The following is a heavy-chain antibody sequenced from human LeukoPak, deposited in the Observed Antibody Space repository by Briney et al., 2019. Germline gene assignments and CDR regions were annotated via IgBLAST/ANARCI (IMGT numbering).Heavy chain of an antibody. CDR3: ATRISIFGVVNDY. D-gene: IGHD3-3*01. J-gene: IGHJ4*02. CDR2: INHSGST. Sequence: SETLSLTFAVYGGSFSGYYWSWIRQPPGKGLEWIGEINHSGSTNYNPSLKSRVTISVDTSKNQFSLKLSSVTAADTAVYYCATRISIFGVVNDYWGQGTLVTVSS. V-gene: IGHV4-34*01. CDR1: GGSFSGYY.